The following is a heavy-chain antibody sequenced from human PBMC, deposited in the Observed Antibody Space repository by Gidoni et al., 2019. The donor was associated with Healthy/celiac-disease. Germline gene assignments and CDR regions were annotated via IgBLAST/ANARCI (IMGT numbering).Heavy chain of an antibody. Sequence: QVQLVESGGGVVQPGRSLRLSCAASGFTFSSYGMHWVRQAPGKGLEWVAVISYDGSNKYYADSVKGRFTISRDNSKNTLYLQMNSLRAEDTAVYYCATLDSSGQISDYWGQGTLVTVSS. CDR2: ISYDGSNK. CDR1: GFTFSSYG. J-gene: IGHJ4*02. D-gene: IGHD3-22*01. CDR3: ATLDSSGQISDY. V-gene: IGHV3-30*03.